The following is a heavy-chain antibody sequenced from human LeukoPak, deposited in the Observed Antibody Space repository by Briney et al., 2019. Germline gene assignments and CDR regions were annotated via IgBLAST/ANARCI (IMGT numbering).Heavy chain of an antibody. CDR2: INPSGGST. V-gene: IGHV1-46*01. CDR1: GYTFTSYC. D-gene: IGHD6-19*01. J-gene: IGHJ6*03. CDR3: ARDGWVNYYYMDV. Sequence: ASVKVSCKASGYTFTSYCMHWVRQAPGQGLEWMGIINPSGGSTTYAQKFQGRVTMTSDTSTSTVYVELSSLRSEDTAVYYCARDGWVNYYYMDVWGTGTTVSVSS.